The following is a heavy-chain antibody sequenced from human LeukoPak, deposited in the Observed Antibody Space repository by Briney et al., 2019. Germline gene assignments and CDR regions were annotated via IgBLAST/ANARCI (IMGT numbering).Heavy chain of an antibody. CDR2: MYYGGST. Sequence: SETLSLTCSVSGGSISGYCWSWIRQSPGKGLEWIGYMYYGGSTNYNPSLKSRVTILVDTSKKQFSLKVASVTAADTAMYYCARRVVTTISAFDIWGQGTMVIVSS. CDR1: GGSISGYC. V-gene: IGHV4-59*08. D-gene: IGHD5-12*01. CDR3: ARRVVTTISAFDI. J-gene: IGHJ3*02.